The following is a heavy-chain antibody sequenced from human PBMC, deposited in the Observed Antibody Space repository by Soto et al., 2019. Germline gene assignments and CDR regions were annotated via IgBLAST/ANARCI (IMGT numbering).Heavy chain of an antibody. D-gene: IGHD3-10*01. J-gene: IGHJ4*02. Sequence: EVQLVESGGGLVQPGGSLRLSCAASGFTFSSYWMSWVRQAPGKGLEWVANIKQDGSEKYYVDSVKGRFTISRDNAKNSLYLQMNSLRAEDTAVYYCARVSLLYYGSGRDFDYWGQGTLVTVSS. CDR1: GFTFSSYW. CDR3: ARVSLLYYGSGRDFDY. V-gene: IGHV3-7*01. CDR2: IKQDGSEK.